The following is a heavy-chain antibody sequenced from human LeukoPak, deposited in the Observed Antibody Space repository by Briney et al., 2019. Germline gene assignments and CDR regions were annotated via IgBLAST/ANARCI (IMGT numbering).Heavy chain of an antibody. J-gene: IGHJ4*02. CDR3: ARVAPTYNLYNFDY. CDR1: GGSFSGYY. D-gene: IGHD1-1*01. V-gene: IGHV4-34*01. Sequence: PSETLSLTCAVYGGSFSGYYWSWIRQPPGKGLEWIGEINHSGSTNYNPSLKSRVTISVDTSKNQFSLKLSSVTAADTAVYYCARVAPTYNLYNFDYWGQGTLVTVSS. CDR2: INHSGST.